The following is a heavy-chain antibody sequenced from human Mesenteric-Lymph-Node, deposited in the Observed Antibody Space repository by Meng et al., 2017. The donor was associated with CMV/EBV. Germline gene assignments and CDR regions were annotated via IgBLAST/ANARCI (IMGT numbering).Heavy chain of an antibody. J-gene: IGHJ5*02. CDR1: GYTFTDFY. Sequence: QVQLVQSRAEVGKPGASVKFSCKASGYTFTDFYIHWVRQAPGQGLEWMGRINPNSGVSNSAQNFQGRVTMTRDTSISTAYMELGRLTSDDTAVYYCARDNVNPEGFDPWGQGTLVTVSS. V-gene: IGHV1-2*06. D-gene: IGHD2/OR15-2a*01. CDR3: ARDNVNPEGFDP. CDR2: INPNSGVS.